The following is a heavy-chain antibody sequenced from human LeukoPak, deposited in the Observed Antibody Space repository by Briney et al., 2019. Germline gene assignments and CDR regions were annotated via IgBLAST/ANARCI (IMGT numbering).Heavy chain of an antibody. CDR1: GFTFSSYA. J-gene: IGHJ4*02. CDR3: ARDRKGNYYGSGSYYSFDY. V-gene: IGHV3-30-3*01. CDR2: ISYDGSNK. Sequence: PGGSLRLSCAASGFTFSSYAMHWVRQAPGKGLEWVAVISYDGSNKYYADSVKGRFTISRDNSKNTLYLQMNSLRAEDTAVYYCARDRKGNYYGSGSYYSFDYWGQGTLVTVSS. D-gene: IGHD3-10*01.